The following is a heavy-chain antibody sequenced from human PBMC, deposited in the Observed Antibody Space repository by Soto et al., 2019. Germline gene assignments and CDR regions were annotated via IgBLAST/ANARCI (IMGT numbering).Heavy chain of an antibody. CDR2: IKQDGSEK. Sequence: EVQLVESGGGLVQPGGSLRLSCAASGFTFSSYWMSWVRTVPGKGLEWVANIKQDGSEKYSVDSVKGRFTISRDNAKNSLYLQMNSLTAEDTAIYYCAKVKSLAGQEWGQGTLVTVSS. CDR1: GFTFSSYW. V-gene: IGHV3-7*05. J-gene: IGHJ4*02. D-gene: IGHD6-6*01. CDR3: AKVKSLAGQE.